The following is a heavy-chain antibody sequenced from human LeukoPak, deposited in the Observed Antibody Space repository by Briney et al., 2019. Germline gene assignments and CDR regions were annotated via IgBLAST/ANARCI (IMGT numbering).Heavy chain of an antibody. J-gene: IGHJ3*02. Sequence: PSETLSLTCTVSGGSISSYYWSWIRQPPGKGLEWIGYIYYSGSTNYNPSLKSRVTMSVDTSKNQFSLKLSSVTAADTAVYYCARDKGYFDSGGAFDIWGQGTMVTVSS. CDR1: GGSISSYY. V-gene: IGHV4-59*01. CDR3: ARDKGYFDSGGAFDI. D-gene: IGHD3-22*01. CDR2: IYYSGST.